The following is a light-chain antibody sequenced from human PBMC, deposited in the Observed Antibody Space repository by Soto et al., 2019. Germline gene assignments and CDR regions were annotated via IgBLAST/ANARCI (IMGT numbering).Light chain of an antibody. CDR1: QSVGRN. CDR2: GTS. CDR3: QQYNNWPYT. Sequence: EIVMTQSPVALSVSPGERAALSCRASQSVGRNFAWYQQRPGQAPRVLIYGTSTSATGVPARFSGSGSGTAFTLTISSLQSEDFAVYYCQQYNNWPYTFGQGTRLEIK. J-gene: IGKJ2*01. V-gene: IGKV3-15*01.